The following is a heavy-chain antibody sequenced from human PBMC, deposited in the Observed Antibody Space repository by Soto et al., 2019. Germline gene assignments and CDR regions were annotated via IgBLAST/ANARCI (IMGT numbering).Heavy chain of an antibody. J-gene: IGHJ5*02. Sequence: QVQLQQWGAGLLKPSETLSLTCAVYGGSFSGYYWSWIRQPPGKGLEWIGEINHSGSTNYNPSLKSRVTISVDTSKNQFSLKLSSVAAADTAVYYCARERVAVKYSSGWYWFDPWGQGTLVTVSS. CDR2: INHSGST. V-gene: IGHV4-34*01. D-gene: IGHD6-13*01. CDR1: GGSFSGYY. CDR3: ARERVAVKYSSGWYWFDP.